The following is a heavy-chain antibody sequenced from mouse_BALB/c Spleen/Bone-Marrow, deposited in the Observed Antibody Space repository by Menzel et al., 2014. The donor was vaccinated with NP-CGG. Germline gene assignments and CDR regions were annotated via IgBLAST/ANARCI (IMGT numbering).Heavy chain of an antibody. CDR1: GYTFTNYW. D-gene: IGHD4-1*01. Sequence: VQLQQSRAELAKPGASVKMSCKASGYTFTNYWMHWVKQRPGQGLEWIGYIDPNTYYTRYNQKFKDKATLTADKSSSTAYLQLSSLTSGDSAVYYCARYWDAYWGQGTLVTVSA. CDR3: ARYWDAY. J-gene: IGHJ3*01. V-gene: IGHV1-7*01. CDR2: IDPNTYYT.